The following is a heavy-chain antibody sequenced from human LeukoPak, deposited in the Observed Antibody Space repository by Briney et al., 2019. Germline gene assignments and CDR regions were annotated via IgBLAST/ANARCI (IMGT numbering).Heavy chain of an antibody. CDR3: ARDIVVVPAASRPDY. D-gene: IGHD2-2*01. CDR2: INPNSGGT. V-gene: IGHV1-2*02. Sequence: ASVKVSCKASGYTFTGYYMHWVRQAPGQGLEWMGWINPNSGGTNYAQKFQGRVTMTRDTSISTAYMELSRLRSDDTDVYYCARDIVVVPAASRPDYWGQGTLVTVSS. J-gene: IGHJ4*02. CDR1: GYTFTGYY.